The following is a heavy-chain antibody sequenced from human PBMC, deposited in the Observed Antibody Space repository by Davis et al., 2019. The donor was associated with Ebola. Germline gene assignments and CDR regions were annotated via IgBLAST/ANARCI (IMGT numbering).Heavy chain of an antibody. Sequence: SETLSLTCTLSGGSISNYYWTWIRQSPGKGLEWIGNVYYSGNTHYNPSLKSRATISVDTSENHFPLRLRSVTDADTAVYYCARDHGASNLDVWGQGTTVTVSS. CDR2: VYYSGNT. D-gene: IGHD2-2*01. J-gene: IGHJ6*02. CDR3: ARDHGASNLDV. V-gene: IGHV4-59*12. CDR1: GGSISNYY.